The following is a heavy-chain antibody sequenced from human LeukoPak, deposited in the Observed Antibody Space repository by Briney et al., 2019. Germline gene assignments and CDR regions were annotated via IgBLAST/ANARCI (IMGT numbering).Heavy chain of an antibody. V-gene: IGHV4-34*01. J-gene: IGHJ4*02. Sequence: SETPSLTCAVYGGSFSGYYWSWIRQPPGKGLEWIGEINHSGSTNYNPSLKSRVTISVDTSKNQFSLKLSSVTAADTAVYYCARGREVRGLDYWGQGTLVTVSS. CDR1: GGSFSGYY. CDR3: ARGREVRGLDY. D-gene: IGHD3-10*01. CDR2: INHSGST.